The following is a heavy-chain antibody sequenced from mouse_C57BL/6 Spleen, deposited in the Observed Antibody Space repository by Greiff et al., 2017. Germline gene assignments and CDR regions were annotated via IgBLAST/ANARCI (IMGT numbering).Heavy chain of an antibody. CDR3: ARKVYGSGYLAY. J-gene: IGHJ3*01. CDR2: LYPGGGDT. D-gene: IGHD1-1*01. Sequence: QVQLQQSGAELVKPGASVKISCKASGYAFSSYWMNWVKQRPGKGLEWIGQLYPGGGDTNYNGEFTGKATLTADKSSSTAYMQLSSLTSEDSAVYVWARKVYGSGYLAYWGQGTLVSVSA. V-gene: IGHV1-80*01. CDR1: GYAFSSYW.